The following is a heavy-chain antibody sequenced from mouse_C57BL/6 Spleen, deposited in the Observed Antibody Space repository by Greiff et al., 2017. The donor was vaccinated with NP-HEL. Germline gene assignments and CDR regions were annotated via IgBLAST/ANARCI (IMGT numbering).Heavy chain of an antibody. J-gene: IGHJ2*01. CDR1: GYTFTSYW. D-gene: IGHD1-1*01. Sequence: VQLQPPGPELVRPGTSVKLSCKASGYTFTSYWMHLVKPRPGQGLEWIGVIDPSDSYTNYNPKFKGKATLTVDTSSSTAYMQLSSLTSEDSAVYYCARGTTVVATDFDYWGQGTTLTVSS. CDR3: ARGTTVVATDFDY. V-gene: IGHV1-59*01. CDR2: IDPSDSYT.